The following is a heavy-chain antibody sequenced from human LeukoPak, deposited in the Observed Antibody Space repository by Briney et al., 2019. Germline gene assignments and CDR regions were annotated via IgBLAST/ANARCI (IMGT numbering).Heavy chain of an antibody. V-gene: IGHV3-23*01. D-gene: IGHD4-17*01. CDR1: GFTFSSCW. CDR3: AKGGRYGDYGCDY. J-gene: IGHJ4*02. Sequence: GGSLRLSCAASGFTFSSCWMSWVRQAPGKGLEWVSAISGSGGSTYHADSVKGRFTISRDNSKNTLYLQMNSLRAEDTAVYYCAKGGRYGDYGCDYWGQGTLVTVSS. CDR2: ISGSGGST.